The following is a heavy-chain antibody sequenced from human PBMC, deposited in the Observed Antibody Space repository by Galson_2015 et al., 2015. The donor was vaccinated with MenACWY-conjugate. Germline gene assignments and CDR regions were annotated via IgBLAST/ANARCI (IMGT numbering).Heavy chain of an antibody. CDR3: AHSGGDTTMVHLWFDP. J-gene: IGHJ5*02. Sequence: PDLVRTTQTLTLACTFSGSSLSSRGVGVGWIRQPPGKALEWLALIYWDDDKRYSPSLKTRLTITRDTSKNQVGLTMTNMDPVDTATYYCAHSGGDTTMVHLWFDPWGRGTLVTVSS. CDR2: IYWDDDK. V-gene: IGHV2-5*02. CDR1: GSSLSSRGVG. D-gene: IGHD5-18*01.